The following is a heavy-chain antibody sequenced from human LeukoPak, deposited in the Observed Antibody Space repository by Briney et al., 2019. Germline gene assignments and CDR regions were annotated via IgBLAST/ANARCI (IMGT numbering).Heavy chain of an antibody. CDR1: GFTFSNAW. CDR3: TTDCGGDCYWGFGFDP. CDR2: IKSKTDGGTT. V-gene: IGHV3-15*01. J-gene: IGHJ5*02. Sequence: GGSLRLSCAASGFTFSNAWMSWVRQAPGKGLEWVGRIKSKTDGGTTDYAAPVKGRFTISRDDSKNTLYLQMNSLKTEDTAVYYCTTDCGGDCYWGFGFDPWGQGTLVTVSS. D-gene: IGHD2-21*02.